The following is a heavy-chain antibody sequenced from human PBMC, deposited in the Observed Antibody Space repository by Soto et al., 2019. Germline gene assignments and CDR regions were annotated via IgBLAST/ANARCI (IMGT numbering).Heavy chain of an antibody. J-gene: IGHJ5*02. D-gene: IGHD2-15*01. V-gene: IGHV3-33*01. Sequence: VGSLRLSCASSVFTFRTFAMYCVRHSPGKWLEWVAVVWNDGSTKYYGDSVTGRFAISRDNAKNILYLQMDNLRDEDTAVYYCARSGGSARPLHHWGQGTLVTLSS. CDR2: VWNDGSTK. CDR1: VFTFRTFA. CDR3: ARSGGSARPLHH.